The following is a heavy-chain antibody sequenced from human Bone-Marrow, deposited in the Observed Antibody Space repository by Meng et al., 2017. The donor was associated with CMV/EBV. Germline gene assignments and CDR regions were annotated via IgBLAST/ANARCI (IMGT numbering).Heavy chain of an antibody. Sequence: GGSLRLSCGASGFTFSRYWMTWVRQAPGERQEWVANIKQDGSETYYMDSVKGRFTISRDNAKNTLYLQMNSLRAEDTAVYYCAREGQLSGVPDRGNTGYYGIDVWGQGTTVTVSS. CDR1: GFTFSRYW. D-gene: IGHD3-3*01. CDR3: AREGQLSGVPDRGNTGYYGIDV. J-gene: IGHJ6*02. V-gene: IGHV3-7*01. CDR2: IKQDGSET.